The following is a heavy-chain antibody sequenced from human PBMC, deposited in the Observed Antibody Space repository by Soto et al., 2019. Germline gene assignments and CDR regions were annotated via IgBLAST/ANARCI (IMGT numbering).Heavy chain of an antibody. J-gene: IGHJ2*01. CDR2: LSSSGRS. D-gene: IGHD2-8*01. CDR1: GDSISNFY. Sequence: QVQLQESGPGLVKPSETLSLTCTVSGDSISNFYWSWIRQPAGKGLESLGRLSSSGRSNYNPSLQRRVAMSLDTSKNQCSLRLTSLTAADTAVYFCARGMGRYFDLWGRGTLVTVFS. V-gene: IGHV4-4*07. CDR3: ARGMGRYFDL.